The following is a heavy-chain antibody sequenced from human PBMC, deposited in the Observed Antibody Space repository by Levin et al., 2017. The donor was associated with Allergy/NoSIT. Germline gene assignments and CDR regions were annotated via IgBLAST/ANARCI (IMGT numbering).Heavy chain of an antibody. J-gene: IGHJ6*02. CDR1: GFSFSDYS. Sequence: GGSLRLSCAASGFSFSDYSMNWVRQAPGKGLEWVSYIRSDSSTIKYADSVKGRFTISRDNAKKSLYLQMYSLTVEDTAVYYCATLFDWLLRGAGMDGWGQGTTVTVSS. D-gene: IGHD3-9*01. CDR2: IRSDSSTI. CDR3: ATLFDWLLRGAGMDG. V-gene: IGHV3-48*01.